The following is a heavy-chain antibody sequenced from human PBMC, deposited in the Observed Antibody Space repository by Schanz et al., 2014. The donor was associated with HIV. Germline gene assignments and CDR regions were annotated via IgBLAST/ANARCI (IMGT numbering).Heavy chain of an antibody. CDR1: GFTFSKYS. Sequence: EMKLVESGGGLAQPGGSLTLSCVASGFTFSKYSMNWVRQAPGKGLEWVSYISSGSTTIHYADSVMGRFTISRDNAKNSMYLVMNSLRDEDTAGYYCARDNEERDIWTGNYYYYGMDVWGQGTTVTVAS. CDR3: ARDNEERDIWTGNYYYYGMDV. J-gene: IGHJ6*02. V-gene: IGHV3-48*02. D-gene: IGHD3-9*01. CDR2: ISSGSTTI.